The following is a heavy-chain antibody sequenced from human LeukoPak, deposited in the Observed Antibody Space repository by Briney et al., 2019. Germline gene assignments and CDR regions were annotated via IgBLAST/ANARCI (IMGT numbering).Heavy chain of an antibody. J-gene: IGHJ2*01. CDR2: IYYSGST. Sequence: PSETLSLTCTVSGGSISNYYWSWIRQPPGKGLEWIGYIYYSGSTNYSPSLKSRLTISVDTSKNQFSLKLSSVTAADTAVYYCARTYGSSGLGYFDLWGRGTLVTVSS. D-gene: IGHD6-13*01. V-gene: IGHV4-59*01. CDR1: GGSISNYY. CDR3: ARTYGSSGLGYFDL.